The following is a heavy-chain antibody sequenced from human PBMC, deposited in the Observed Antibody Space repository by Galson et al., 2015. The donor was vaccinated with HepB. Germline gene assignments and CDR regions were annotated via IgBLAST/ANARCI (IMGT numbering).Heavy chain of an antibody. J-gene: IGHJ4*02. V-gene: IGHV1-69*02. CDR1: GGTFSSYT. CDR3: ASQGGDYYFDY. Sequence: SVKVSCKASGGTFSSYTISWVRQAPGQGLEWMGRIIPILGIANYAQKFQGRVTITADKSTSTAYMELSSLRSEDTAVYYCASQGGDYYFDYWGQGTLVTVSS. D-gene: IGHD4-17*01. CDR2: IIPILGIA.